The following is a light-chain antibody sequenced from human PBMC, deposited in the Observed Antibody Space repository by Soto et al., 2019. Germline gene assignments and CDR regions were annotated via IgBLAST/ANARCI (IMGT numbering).Light chain of an antibody. J-gene: IGKJ1*01. V-gene: IGKV3-20*01. Sequence: EIVLTQSPGTLSLSPGERATLSCRASQSVSSSYLAWYQQQPGQAPRLLIYGASSSATGIPDRFSGSGSGTDFTLTISRLEPEDFAVYYCQQYGSSHTFGQGTKVEIK. CDR3: QQYGSSHT. CDR1: QSVSSSY. CDR2: GAS.